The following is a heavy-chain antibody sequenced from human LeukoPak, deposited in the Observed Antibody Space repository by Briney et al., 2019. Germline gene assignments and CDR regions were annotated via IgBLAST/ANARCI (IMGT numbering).Heavy chain of an antibody. J-gene: IGHJ6*02. CDR2: ISGSGGST. CDR1: GFTFSSYA. D-gene: IGHD2-2*01. Sequence: GGSPRLSCAASGFTFSSYAMSWVRQAPGKGLEWVSAISGSGGSTYYADSVKGRFTISRDNSKNTLYLQMNSLRAEDTAVYYCAKDLRASYCSSTSCYEYYYYYGMDVWGQGTTVTVSS. V-gene: IGHV3-23*01. CDR3: AKDLRASYCSSTSCYEYYYYYGMDV.